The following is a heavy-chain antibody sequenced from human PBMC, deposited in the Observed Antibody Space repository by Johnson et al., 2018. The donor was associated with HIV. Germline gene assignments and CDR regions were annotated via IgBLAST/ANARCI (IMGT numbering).Heavy chain of an antibody. D-gene: IGHD5-12*01. CDR1: AFTFSSYA. J-gene: IGHJ3*02. CDR2: ISYDGSNK. Sequence: QVQLVESGGGVVQPGRSLRLSCAASAFTFSSYAMHWVRQAPGKGLEWVAVISYDGSNKYYADSVKGRFSLSRDISKNMLYLQMHSLRGDDTAVYYCARFGYSGYEGDAFDIWGQGTMVTVSS. CDR3: ARFGYSGYEGDAFDI. V-gene: IGHV3-30-3*01.